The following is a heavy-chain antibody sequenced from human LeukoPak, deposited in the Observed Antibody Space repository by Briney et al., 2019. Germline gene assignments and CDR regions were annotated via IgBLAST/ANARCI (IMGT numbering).Heavy chain of an antibody. CDR3: ARRSPTDWFDP. V-gene: IGHV5-51*01. CDR2: IYPGDSET. Sequence: GESLEISFKGSGYAFSNYWIVWVREMPGKGVEWRGIIYPGDSETRYSPSFQGPVTISADKSIDTAYLQWSSLKASDTAIYYCARRSPTDWFDPWGQGTLVTVSS. CDR1: GYAFSNYW. J-gene: IGHJ5*02.